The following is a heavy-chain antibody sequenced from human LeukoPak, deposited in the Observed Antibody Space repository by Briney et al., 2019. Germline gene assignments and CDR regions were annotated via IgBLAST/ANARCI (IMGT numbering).Heavy chain of an antibody. CDR1: GGSISNYY. CDR2: IYYSRTT. V-gene: IGHV4-59*01. CDR3: ARGVYIAAAQYGY. D-gene: IGHD6-13*01. J-gene: IGHJ4*02. Sequence: SETLSLTCTVSGGSISNYYWSWIRQPPGKGLEWIGYIYYSRTTNYNPSLKSRVTISVDTSKNQFSLKLNSVTAADTAVYYCARGVYIAAAQYGYWGQGTLATVSS.